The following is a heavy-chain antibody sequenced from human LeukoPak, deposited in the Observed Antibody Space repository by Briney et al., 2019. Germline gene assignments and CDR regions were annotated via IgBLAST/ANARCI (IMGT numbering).Heavy chain of an antibody. CDR1: GFTFSTYW. J-gene: IGHJ2*01. Sequence: GGSLRLSCAASGFTFSTYWMSWVRQVPKKGLEWVANIKGDGSEKYSVDSVKGRFTVSGDNAKKSLYLQMNSLRDEDTAVYYCARNRYFDLWGRGTLVTVSS. V-gene: IGHV3-7*01. D-gene: IGHD1-14*01. CDR2: IKGDGSEK. CDR3: ARNRYFDL.